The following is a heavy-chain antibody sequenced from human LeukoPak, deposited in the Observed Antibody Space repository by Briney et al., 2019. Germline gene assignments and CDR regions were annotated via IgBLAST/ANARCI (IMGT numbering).Heavy chain of an antibody. V-gene: IGHV4-34*01. J-gene: IGHJ4*02. CDR2: INYSGST. Sequence: SETLSLTCAVYGGSFSGYYWSWIRQPPGKGLEWIGEINYSGSTNYNPSLKSRVTISVDTSKNQFSLKLSSVTAADTAVYYCAREAVLDPVTGLRVHFDYWGQGALVTVSS. D-gene: IGHD5/OR15-5a*01. CDR3: AREAVLDPVTGLRVHFDY. CDR1: GGSFSGYY.